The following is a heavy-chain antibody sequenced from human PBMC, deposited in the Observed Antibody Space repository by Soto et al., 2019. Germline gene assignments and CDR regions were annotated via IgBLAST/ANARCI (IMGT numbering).Heavy chain of an antibody. Sequence: VQLVESGGVVVQPGGSLRLSCAASGFTFDDYTMHWVRQAPGKGLEWVAVIWYDGSNKYYADSVKGRFTISRDNSKNTLYLQMNSLRAEDTAVYYCARDLGYCSSTSCYRNWFDPWGQGTLVTVSS. V-gene: IGHV3-33*08. J-gene: IGHJ5*02. CDR2: IWYDGSNK. CDR1: GFTFDDYT. D-gene: IGHD2-2*01. CDR3: ARDLGYCSSTSCYRNWFDP.